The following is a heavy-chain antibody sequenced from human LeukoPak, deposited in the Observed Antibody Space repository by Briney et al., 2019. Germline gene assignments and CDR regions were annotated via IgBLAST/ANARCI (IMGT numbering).Heavy chain of an antibody. CDR1: GGSFSGYY. CDR3: ARDRGPLDY. CDR2: INHSGST. Sequence: SETLSLTCAVYGGSFSGYYWSWIRQPPGKGLEWIGEINHSGSTNYNPSLKSRVTISVDTSKNQFSLKLRSVTAADTAVYYCARDRGPLDYWGQGTLVTVSS. V-gene: IGHV4-34*01. D-gene: IGHD3-16*02. J-gene: IGHJ4*02.